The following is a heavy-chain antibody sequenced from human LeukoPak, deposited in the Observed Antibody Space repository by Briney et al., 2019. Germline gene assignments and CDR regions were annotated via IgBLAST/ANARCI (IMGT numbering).Heavy chain of an antibody. J-gene: IGHJ4*02. CDR3: TRDATIAVAGY. Sequence: GGSLRLSCTASGFTFGDYAMSWFRQAPGKGLEWVGFIRSKAYGGTTEYAASVKGRFTISRDDSKSIAYLQMNSLKTEDTAVYYCTRDATIAVAGYWGQGTLVTVSS. V-gene: IGHV3-49*03. CDR2: IRSKAYGGTT. D-gene: IGHD6-19*01. CDR1: GFTFGDYA.